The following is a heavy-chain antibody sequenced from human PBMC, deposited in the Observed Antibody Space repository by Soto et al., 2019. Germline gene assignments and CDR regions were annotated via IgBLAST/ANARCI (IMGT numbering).Heavy chain of an antibody. Sequence: QITLKESGPTLEKPTQTLTLTCTISGFSLSTSGVGVGWIRQPPGKALEWLALIYWDDDKRYSPSLKSRLTITKDTSKNQVVLTMTNMDPVDTATYYCAHSSSYYDFWSGPYYYYYGMDVWGQGTTVTVSS. CDR2: IYWDDDK. V-gene: IGHV2-5*02. D-gene: IGHD3-3*01. CDR3: AHSSSYYDFWSGPYYYYYGMDV. CDR1: GFSLSTSGVG. J-gene: IGHJ6*02.